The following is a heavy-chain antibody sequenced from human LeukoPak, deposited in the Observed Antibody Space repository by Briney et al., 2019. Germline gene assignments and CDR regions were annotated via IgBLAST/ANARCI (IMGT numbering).Heavy chain of an antibody. Sequence: PGRSLRLSCAASGFTFSSYEMNWVRQAPGKGLEWVSYINSDGSSTYYVDSVRGRFTISRDNAKNSLYLQMNSLRAEDTAVYYCARMSRGGYYPTFDYWGQGTLVTVSS. V-gene: IGHV3-48*03. J-gene: IGHJ4*02. CDR3: ARMSRGGYYPTFDY. CDR1: GFTFSSYE. CDR2: INSDGSST. D-gene: IGHD5-24*01.